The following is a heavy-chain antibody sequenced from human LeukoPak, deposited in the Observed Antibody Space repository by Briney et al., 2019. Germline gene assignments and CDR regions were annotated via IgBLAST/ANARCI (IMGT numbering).Heavy chain of an antibody. J-gene: IGHJ3*02. CDR3: ARDGRVTVTIRSNAFDI. D-gene: IGHD4-17*01. CDR1: EFTISTYG. V-gene: IGHV3-21*01. Sequence: GGCLRLSCAASEFTISTYGMSWVRQAPGKGLEWVSSISSSSSYIYYADSVKGRFTISRDNAKNSLYLQMNSLRAEDTAVYYCARDGRVTVTIRSNAFDIWGQGTMVTVSS. CDR2: ISSSSSYI.